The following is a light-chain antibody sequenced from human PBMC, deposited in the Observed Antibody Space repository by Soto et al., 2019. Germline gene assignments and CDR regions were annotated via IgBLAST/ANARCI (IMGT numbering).Light chain of an antibody. CDR3: QSHDSSLSGWV. V-gene: IGLV1-40*01. CDR1: SSNIGAGYD. Sequence: QSVLTQPPSVSGAPGQRVTISCTESSSNIGAGYDVHWYQQLPGTAPKLLIYGNSNRPSGVPDRISGSKSGTSASLSITGLQAEDEADYYCQSHDSSLSGWVFGGGTKLAVL. CDR2: GNS. J-gene: IGLJ3*02.